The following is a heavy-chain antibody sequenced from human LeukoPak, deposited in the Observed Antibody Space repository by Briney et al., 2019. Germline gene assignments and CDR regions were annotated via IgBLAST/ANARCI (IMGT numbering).Heavy chain of an antibody. CDR2: ISSSSSHM. Sequence: PGGSLRLSCAASGFIFSSYSMSWVRQAPGKGLEWVSSISSSSSHMYYADSVKGRCTISRDNAKNSLYLQMSSLRAEDTAMYYCARVASWPGVTDYAPFDSWGQGTLVTVSS. D-gene: IGHD4-17*01. V-gene: IGHV3-21*01. J-gene: IGHJ4*02. CDR1: GFIFSSYS. CDR3: ARVASWPGVTDYAPFDS.